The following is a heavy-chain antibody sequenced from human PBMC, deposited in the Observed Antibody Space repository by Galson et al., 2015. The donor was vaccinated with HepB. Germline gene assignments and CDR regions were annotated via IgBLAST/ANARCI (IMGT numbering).Heavy chain of an antibody. CDR3: ARVGGDYYDLSTGHHGCEDY. CDR2: ISTYNGNT. Sequence: SVKVSCKASGYMFIGYGISWVRQAPGQGLEWMGWISTYNGNTNYAQKFQGRVTLTTDTSTSTVYMEVRSLRSDDTAVYYCARVGGDYYDLSTGHHGCEDYWGQGTLVTVSS. J-gene: IGHJ4*02. D-gene: IGHD3-9*01. V-gene: IGHV1-18*01. CDR1: GYMFIGYG.